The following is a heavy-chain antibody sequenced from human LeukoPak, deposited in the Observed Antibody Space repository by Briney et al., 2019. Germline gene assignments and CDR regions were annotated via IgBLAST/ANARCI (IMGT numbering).Heavy chain of an antibody. CDR1: GFTFSSYW. CDR2: INSDGSST. Sequence: GGSLRLSCAASGFTFSSYWMHWVRHAPGKGLVWVSHINSDGSSTSYADSVKGRFTISRDNAKNMVYLQMNSLRDEDTAVYYCVCTFDYWGRGTLVTVSS. V-gene: IGHV3-74*01. CDR3: VCTFDY. D-gene: IGHD2-8*01. J-gene: IGHJ4*02.